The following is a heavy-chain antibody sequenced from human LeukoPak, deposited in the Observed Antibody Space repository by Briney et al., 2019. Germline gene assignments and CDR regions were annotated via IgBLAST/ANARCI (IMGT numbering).Heavy chain of an antibody. CDR2: IYYSGIT. J-gene: IGHJ4*02. Sequence: PSETLTLTCRVSGDAFSSGDYYWSWIRQPPGKGLEWIGYIYYSGITYYNPSLKSRVTISVYTSKNQFSLKLSSVTAADTAVYYCARVPGDRFDYWGQGTLVTVSS. CDR3: ARVPGDRFDY. D-gene: IGHD4-17*01. V-gene: IGHV4-30-4*01. CDR1: GDAFSSGDYY.